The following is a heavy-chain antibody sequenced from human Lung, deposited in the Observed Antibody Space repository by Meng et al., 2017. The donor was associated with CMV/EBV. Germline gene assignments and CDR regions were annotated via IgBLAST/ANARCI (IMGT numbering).Heavy chain of an antibody. D-gene: IGHD6-13*01. CDR3: AKDMIAATGVGYRYYYYAMDV. J-gene: IGHJ6*02. Sequence: SCVASGITFDDYAMHWVRQAPGKGLEWVSGISWNHGNIAYADSVKGRFTISRDNRKNSLYLQMNSLRPEDTAVYYCAKDMIAATGVGYRYYYYAMDVXGQGXTVTVSS. CDR2: ISWNHGNI. CDR1: GITFDDYA. V-gene: IGHV3-9*01.